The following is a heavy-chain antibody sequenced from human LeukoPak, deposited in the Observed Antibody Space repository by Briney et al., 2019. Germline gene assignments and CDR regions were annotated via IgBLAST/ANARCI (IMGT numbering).Heavy chain of an antibody. CDR1: GFPFNTYT. CDR2: ISNDNNYI. Sequence: PGGSLRLSCAASGFPFNTYTMNWVRQAPGQGLEWVSSISNDNNYIYYAESVKGRCTISRDYAKSSLFLQMNSLRVEDTAVYYCEKGGSHFQHWGQATLVTVSS. D-gene: IGHD2-15*01. V-gene: IGHV3-21*06. CDR3: EKGGSHFQH. J-gene: IGHJ1*01.